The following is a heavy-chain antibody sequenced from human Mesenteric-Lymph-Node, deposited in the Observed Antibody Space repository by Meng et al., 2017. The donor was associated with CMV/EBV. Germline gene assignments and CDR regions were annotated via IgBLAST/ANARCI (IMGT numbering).Heavy chain of an antibody. V-gene: IGHV3-53*01. CDR1: GFTFSSYG. Sequence: GGSLRLSCVASGFTFSSYGMSWVRQAPGKGLEWVSVIYSGGSTYYADSVRGRFTISRDNSKNTLFLQMNSLRAEDTAVYYCARDLVGGDDVSDYNPHDVFDVWGQGTMVTVSS. J-gene: IGHJ3*01. CDR2: IYSGGST. D-gene: IGHD3-10*01. CDR3: ARDLVGGDDVSDYNPHDVFDV.